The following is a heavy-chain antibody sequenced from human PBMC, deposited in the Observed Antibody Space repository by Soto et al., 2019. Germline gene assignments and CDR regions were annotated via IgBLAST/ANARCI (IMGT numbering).Heavy chain of an antibody. CDR2: ISGSGGST. D-gene: IGHD6-13*01. J-gene: IGHJ4*02. CDR3: AKSFGGYSSSWFDY. V-gene: IGHV3-23*01. CDR1: GFTFSSYA. Sequence: GGSLRLSCAASGFTFSSYAMSWVRQAPGKGMEWVSAISGSGGSTYYADSVKGRFTISRDNSKNTLYLQMNSLRAEDTAVYYCAKSFGGYSSSWFDYWGQGTLVTVSS.